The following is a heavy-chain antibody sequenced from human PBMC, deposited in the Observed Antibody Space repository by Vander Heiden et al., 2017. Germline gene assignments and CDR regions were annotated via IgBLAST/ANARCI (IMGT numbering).Heavy chain of an antibody. D-gene: IGHD3-22*01. J-gene: IGHJ5*02. CDR3: ARDDYDSSGANWFDP. V-gene: IGHV3-30*03. CDR1: GFKFSDYR. CDR2: ISFDGTKK. Sequence: QVQLVESGGGVVQSGRSLRLSCAASGFKFSDYRMHWVRQAPGKGLEWLAVISFDGTKKYYADSVTGRFTISRDDSKKTLYLQMNSLRPEDTALYYCARDDYDSSGANWFDPWGQGTLVTVSS.